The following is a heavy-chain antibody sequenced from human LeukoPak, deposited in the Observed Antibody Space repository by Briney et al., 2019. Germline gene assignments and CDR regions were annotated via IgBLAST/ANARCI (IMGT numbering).Heavy chain of an antibody. J-gene: IGHJ4*02. V-gene: IGHV4-61*02. CDR1: DGYISSGRHY. D-gene: IGHD2-21*02. Sequence: SENLSLTCTASDGYISSGRHYSSWIRQPAGKGLEWIGRIYTSGSTNYNPALKSRVTISVDTSKNQFSLKLSSGSAVKTAVYYSECQCGGDCFNYFDYWGQGTLVTVSS. CDR3: ECQCGGDCFNYFDY. CDR2: IYTSGST.